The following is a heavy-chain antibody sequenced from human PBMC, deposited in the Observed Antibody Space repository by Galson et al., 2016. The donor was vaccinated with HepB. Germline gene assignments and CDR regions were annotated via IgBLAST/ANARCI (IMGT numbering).Heavy chain of an antibody. CDR2: IFAGFDT. D-gene: IGHD2-21*01. CDR1: GFTVSSNY. CDR3: ARDSFRGAYCGGDRDPNWYFDL. V-gene: IGHV3-53*01. Sequence: SLRLSCAASGFTVSSNYMSWVRQAPGKGLEWVSVIFAGFDTYYADSVKGRFTISRDNSKNTLYLQMNRLRVEDTAMYYCARDSFRGAYCGGDRDPNWYFDLWGRGTLVTVSS. J-gene: IGHJ2*01.